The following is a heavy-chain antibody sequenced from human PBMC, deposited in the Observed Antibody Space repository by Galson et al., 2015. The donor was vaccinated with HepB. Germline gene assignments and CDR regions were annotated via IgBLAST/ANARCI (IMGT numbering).Heavy chain of an antibody. CDR1: GFTFSTYT. D-gene: IGHD1-26*01. V-gene: IGHV3-21*01. CDR3: ARQTAGSLDY. CDR2: ISSSSSYI. Sequence: SLRLSCAASGFTFSTYTIYWVRQAPGKGLEWVSSISSSSSYIYYADSVKGRFTISRDNAKNSLYLQMNSLRAEDTAVYYCARQTAGSLDYWGQGTLVTVSS. J-gene: IGHJ4*02.